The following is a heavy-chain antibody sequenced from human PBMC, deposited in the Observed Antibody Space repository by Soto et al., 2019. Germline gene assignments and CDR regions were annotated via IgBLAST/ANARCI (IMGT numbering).Heavy chain of an antibody. J-gene: IGHJ4*02. D-gene: IGHD3-22*01. CDR2: IYFIGST. CDR1: GGSISSGGYY. V-gene: IGHV4-39*01. Sequence: SETLSLTCTVSGGSISSGGYYWSWIRQHPGKGLEWIGNIYFIGSTYYNLSLKSRVTISVDTSKNQFSLKLSSVTAADTAVYYCATGYEYYDSSGYYSGQLDYWGQGTLVTVSS. CDR3: ATGYEYYDSSGYYSGQLDY.